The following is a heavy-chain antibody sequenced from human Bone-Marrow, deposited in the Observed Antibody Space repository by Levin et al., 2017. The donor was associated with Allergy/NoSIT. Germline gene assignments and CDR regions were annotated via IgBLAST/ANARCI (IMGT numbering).Heavy chain of an antibody. D-gene: IGHD2-8*01. J-gene: IGHJ4*02. CDR3: ARAYCTTGVCYRANYYFDY. CDR2: IYHSGDT. Sequence: PSETLSLTCAVSGDSISNSAYSWTWIRQPPGKGLEWIGYIYHSGDTFYNPSLESRVTISLDRSKNQFSLRLRSVTAADTAVYYCARAYCTTGVCYRANYYFDYWGQGTLVTVSS. CDR1: GDSISNSAYS. V-gene: IGHV4-30-2*01.